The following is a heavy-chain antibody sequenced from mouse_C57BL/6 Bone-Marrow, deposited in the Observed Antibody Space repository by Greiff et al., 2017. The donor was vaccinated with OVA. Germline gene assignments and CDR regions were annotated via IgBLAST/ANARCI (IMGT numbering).Heavy chain of an antibody. CDR1: GYTFTSYW. V-gene: IGHV1-55*01. CDR2: IYPGSGST. CDR3: AREGITSDWYFDV. Sequence: QVQLQQPGAELVKPGASVKMSCKASGYTFTSYWITWVKQRPGQGLEWIGDIYPGSGSTNYNEKFKSKATLTVDTSSSTAYLQLSILTSEDSAVYYCAREGITSDWYFDVWGTGTTVTVSS. J-gene: IGHJ1*03. D-gene: IGHD1-1*01.